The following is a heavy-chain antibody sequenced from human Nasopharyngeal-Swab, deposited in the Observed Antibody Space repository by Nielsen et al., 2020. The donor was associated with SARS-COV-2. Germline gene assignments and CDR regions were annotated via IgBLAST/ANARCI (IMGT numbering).Heavy chain of an antibody. Sequence: RQVPGKALEWLALIYWDDDKRYSPSLKSRLTITKDTSKNQVVLTMTNMDPVDTATYYCAHSIVDTAMVIFDYWGQGTLVTVSS. V-gene: IGHV2-5*02. D-gene: IGHD5-18*01. CDR2: IYWDDDK. J-gene: IGHJ4*02. CDR3: AHSIVDTAMVIFDY.